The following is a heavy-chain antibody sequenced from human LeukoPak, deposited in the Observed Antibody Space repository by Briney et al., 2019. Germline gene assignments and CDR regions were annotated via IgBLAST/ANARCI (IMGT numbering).Heavy chain of an antibody. CDR2: ICSTGRAM. CDR1: GFIFSDYY. V-gene: IGHV3-11*01. D-gene: IGHD3-16*01. Sequence: GGSLRLSCAASGFIFSDYYMSWIRQAPGKGLEWLSYICSTGRAMYYADPVKGRFTIYRDNGRNSVYLQLSSLRAEDTAVYYCARPAFRGDPGGNSFEMWGQGTAVTASS. J-gene: IGHJ3*02. CDR3: ARPAFRGDPGGNSFEM.